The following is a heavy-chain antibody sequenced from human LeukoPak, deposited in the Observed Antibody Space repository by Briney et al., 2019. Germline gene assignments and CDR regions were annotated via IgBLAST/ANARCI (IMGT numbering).Heavy chain of an antibody. J-gene: IGHJ3*02. CDR1: GGTFSSYA. Sequence: ASVKVSCKASGGTFSSYAISWVRQAPGQGLEWMGGIIPIFGTANYAQKFQGRVTITADESTSTAYMELSSLRSEDTAVYYCARSRLWSPRDAFDIWGQGTMVTVSS. V-gene: IGHV1-69*13. D-gene: IGHD3-16*01. CDR2: IIPIFGTA. CDR3: ARSRLWSPRDAFDI.